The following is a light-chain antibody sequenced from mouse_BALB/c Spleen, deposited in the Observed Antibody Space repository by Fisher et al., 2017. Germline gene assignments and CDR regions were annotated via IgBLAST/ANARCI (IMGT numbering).Light chain of an antibody. CDR1: SSVSY. CDR2: DTS. J-gene: IGKJ1*01. V-gene: IGKV4-55*01. CDR3: HQYHRSPRT. Sequence: IVITQSTALMAASPGEKVTMTCSASSSVSYMYWYQQKPRSSPRLLIYDTSNLASGVPARFSGSRSGTSYSLTISRMEAEDAATYYCHQYHRSPRTFGGGTKLEIK.